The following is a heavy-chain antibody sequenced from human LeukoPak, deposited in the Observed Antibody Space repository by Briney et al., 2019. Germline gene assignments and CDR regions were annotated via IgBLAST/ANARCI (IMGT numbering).Heavy chain of an antibody. Sequence: GGSLRLSCAASGFTFDDYAMHWVRQPPGKSLEWVSLISGDGGSTYYADSVKGRFTVSRDNSKNSLYLQMNSLRTGDTALYYCAKDISRNFVVVPAADYWGQGTLVTVSS. V-gene: IGHV3-43*02. CDR3: AKDISRNFVVVPAADY. CDR1: GFTFDDYA. D-gene: IGHD2-2*01. J-gene: IGHJ4*02. CDR2: ISGDGGST.